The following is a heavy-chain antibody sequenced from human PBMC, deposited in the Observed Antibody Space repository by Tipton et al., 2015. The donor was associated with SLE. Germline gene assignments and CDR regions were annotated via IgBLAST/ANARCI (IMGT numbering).Heavy chain of an antibody. D-gene: IGHD3-3*01. CDR1: GGSISSGGYY. J-gene: IGHJ3*02. V-gene: IGHV4-31*03. CDR3: AREEVNDFWSGGDAFDI. CDR2: IYYSGST. Sequence: TLSLTCTVPGGSISSGGYYWSWIRQHPGKGLEWIGYIYYSGSTYYNPSLKSRVTISVDTSKNQFSLKLSSVTAADTAVYYCAREEVNDFWSGGDAFDIWGQGTMVTVSS.